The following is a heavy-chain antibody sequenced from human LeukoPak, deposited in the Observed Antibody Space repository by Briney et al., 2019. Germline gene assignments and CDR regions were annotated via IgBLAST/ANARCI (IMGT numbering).Heavy chain of an antibody. V-gene: IGHV4-31*03. CDR1: GGSISSGDYF. Sequence: SETLSLTCTVSGGSISSGDYFWSWIRQPPGKGLEWIGYIYYSGGTYYNPSLKSRITISIDTSKNQFSLKLNSVTAADTAVYYCARGGYYYYYGMDVWGQGTTVTVSS. CDR3: ARGGYYYYYGMDV. D-gene: IGHD6-25*01. CDR2: IYYSGGT. J-gene: IGHJ6*02.